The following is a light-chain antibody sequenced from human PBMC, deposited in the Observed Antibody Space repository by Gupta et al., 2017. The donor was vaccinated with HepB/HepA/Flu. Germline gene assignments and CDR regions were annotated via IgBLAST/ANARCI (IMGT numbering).Light chain of an antibody. CDR1: QSVSSSY. V-gene: IGKV3-20*01. CDR2: GAS. CDR3: QQYGSSPP. Sequence: EIVLTQSPGTLSLSPGERATLSCRASQSVSSSYLAWYQQKPGQAPRLLIYGASSRATGIPDFTLTISRLEPEDFAVYYCQQYGSSPPFGQGTKVEIK. J-gene: IGKJ1*01.